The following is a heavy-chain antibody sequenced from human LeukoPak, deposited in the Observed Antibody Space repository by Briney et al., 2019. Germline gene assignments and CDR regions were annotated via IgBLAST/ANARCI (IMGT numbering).Heavy chain of an antibody. D-gene: IGHD6-19*01. J-gene: IGHJ4*02. CDR1: GGSISSYY. CDR3: ASSLSSGPEDY. CDR2: IYTSGST. V-gene: IGHV4-4*07. Sequence: PSETLSLTRTVSGGSISSYYWSWIRQPAGKGLEWIGRIYTSGSTNYNPSLKSRVTMSVDTSKNQFSLKLSSVTAADTAVYYCASSLSSGPEDYWGQGTLVTVSS.